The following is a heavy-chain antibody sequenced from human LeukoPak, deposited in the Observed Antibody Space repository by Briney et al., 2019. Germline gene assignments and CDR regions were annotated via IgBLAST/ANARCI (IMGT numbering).Heavy chain of an antibody. CDR1: GFTFSSSG. V-gene: IGHV3-30*02. CDR2: IRYAGSNK. J-gene: IGHJ4*02. CDR3: TKAQDCSSISCYNRGVSSY. Sequence: GGSLRLSCAASGFTFSSSGMHSARQAPGKGLEWETFIRYAGSNKYYADSVKGRCTPSRDNSTSKLSTQMNSLTATQTAVYYCTKAQDCSSISCYNRGVSSYWGQGTQVTVSS. D-gene: IGHD2-2*01.